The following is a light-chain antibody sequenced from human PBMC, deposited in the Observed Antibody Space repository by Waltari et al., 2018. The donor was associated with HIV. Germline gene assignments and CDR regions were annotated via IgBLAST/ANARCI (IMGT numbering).Light chain of an antibody. V-gene: IGLV2-11*01. Sequence: QSALTQPRSVSGSPGQSVTISCPGTSRDVGGYKYVPWYQQHPGKAPKLMIYDVSKRPSGVPDRFSGSKSGNTASLTISGLQAEDEADYYCCSYAGSYNYVFGTGTKVTVL. J-gene: IGLJ1*01. CDR3: CSYAGSYNYV. CDR2: DVS. CDR1: SRDVGGYKY.